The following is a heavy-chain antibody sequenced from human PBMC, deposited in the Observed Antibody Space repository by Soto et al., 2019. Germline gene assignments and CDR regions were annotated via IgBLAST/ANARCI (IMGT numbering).Heavy chain of an antibody. CDR2: IYPGDSDT. Sequence: GESLKISCKGSGYSFTSYWIGWVRQMPGKGLEWMGIIYPGDSDTRYSPSFQGQVTISADKSISTAYLQWSSLKASDNAMYYCARTIFEWNSQYSGMDVWGQGTTVTVSS. J-gene: IGHJ6*02. CDR1: GYSFTSYW. V-gene: IGHV5-51*01. CDR3: ARTIFEWNSQYSGMDV. D-gene: IGHD3-9*01.